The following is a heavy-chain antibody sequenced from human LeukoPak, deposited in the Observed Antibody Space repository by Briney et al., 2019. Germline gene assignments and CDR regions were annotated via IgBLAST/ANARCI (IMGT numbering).Heavy chain of an antibody. CDR1: GFTFSSYA. Sequence: HTGGSLRLSCAASGFTFSSYAMSWVRQAPGKGLEWVSAISGSGGSTYYADSVKGRFTISRDNSKNTLYLQMNSLRAEDTAVYYCAKRPKYYYDSSGATWGQGTLVTVSS. J-gene: IGHJ5*02. V-gene: IGHV3-23*01. CDR3: AKRPKYYYDSSGAT. D-gene: IGHD3-22*01. CDR2: ISGSGGST.